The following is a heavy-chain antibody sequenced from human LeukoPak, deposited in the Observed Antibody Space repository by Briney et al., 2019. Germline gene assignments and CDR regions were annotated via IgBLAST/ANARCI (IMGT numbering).Heavy chain of an antibody. J-gene: IGHJ4*02. V-gene: IGHV1-8*01. D-gene: IGHD5-18*01. Sequence: ASVKVSCKASGYTFTSYDINWVRQATGQGLEWMGWMNPNSGNTGYAQKFQGRITMTRNTSISTAYMELSSLRSKDTAVYYCARGQDTAMAGVDYWGQGTLVTVSS. CDR1: GYTFTSYD. CDR2: MNPNSGNT. CDR3: ARGQDTAMAGVDY.